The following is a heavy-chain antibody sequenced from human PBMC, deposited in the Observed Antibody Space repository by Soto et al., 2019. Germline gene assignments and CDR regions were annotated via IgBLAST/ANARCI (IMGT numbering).Heavy chain of an antibody. CDR3: TRRGWLQFQDY. J-gene: IGHJ4*02. Sequence: PGGSLRLSCTASGFTFGDYAMSWFRQAPEKGLEWVGFIRSKAYGGTTEYAASVKGRFTISRDDSKSIAYLQMNSLKTEDTAVYYCTRRGWLQFQDYWGQGTLVTVSS. CDR1: GFTFGDYA. V-gene: IGHV3-49*03. D-gene: IGHD5-12*01. CDR2: IRSKAYGGTT.